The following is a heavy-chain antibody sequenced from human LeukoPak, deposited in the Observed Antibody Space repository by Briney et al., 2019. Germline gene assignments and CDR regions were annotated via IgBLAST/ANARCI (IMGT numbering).Heavy chain of an antibody. J-gene: IGHJ4*02. CDR3: VREATGYSFADY. CDR2: LNGDNT. CDR1: GFTFSSYA. D-gene: IGHD1-26*01. V-gene: IGHV3-23*01. Sequence: GGSLRLSCAASGFTFSSYAMTWVRQAPGKGLEWVSALNGDNTYYADSVKGRFTVSRDNSKNTLYLQMNSLTAEDTAVYYCVREATGYSFADYWGQGTLVSVSS.